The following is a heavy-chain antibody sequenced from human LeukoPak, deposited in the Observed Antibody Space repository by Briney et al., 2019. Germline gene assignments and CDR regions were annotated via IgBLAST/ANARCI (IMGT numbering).Heavy chain of an antibody. J-gene: IGHJ4*02. D-gene: IGHD3-9*01. V-gene: IGHV3-9*01. CDR1: GFTFDDYA. CDR3: AKGPEDILTGYPQDY. Sequence: GGSLRLSCAASGFTFDDYAMHWVRQAPGKGLEWVSGISWNSGSIGYADSVKGRFTISRDNAKNSLYLQMNSLRAEDTALYYCAKGPEDILTGYPQDYWGQGTLVTVSS. CDR2: ISWNSGSI.